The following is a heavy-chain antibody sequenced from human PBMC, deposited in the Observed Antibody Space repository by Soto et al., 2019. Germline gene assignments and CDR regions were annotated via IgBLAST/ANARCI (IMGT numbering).Heavy chain of an antibody. V-gene: IGHV4-34*01. J-gene: IGHJ5*02. D-gene: IGHD3-3*01. CDR2: INHSGST. CDR1: GGSFSGYH. Sequence: SETLSLTCAVYGGSFSGYHWSWIRQPPGKGLEWIGEINHSGSTNYNPSLKSRVTISVDTSKNQFSLKLSSVTAADTAVYYCARGGRGTIFGVVRSRNNWFDPWGQGTLVTVSS. CDR3: ARGGRGTIFGVVRSRNNWFDP.